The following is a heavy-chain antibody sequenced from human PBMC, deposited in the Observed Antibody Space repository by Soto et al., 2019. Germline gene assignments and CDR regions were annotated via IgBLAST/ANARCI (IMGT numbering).Heavy chain of an antibody. CDR2: IWYDGSNK. Sequence: QVQLVESGGGVVQPGRSLRLSCAASGFTFSSYGMHWVRQAPGKGLEWVAVIWYDGSNKYYADSVKGRFTISRDNSKNTLYLQMNSQRAEDTAVYYCARDGLGEGRDAFDIWGQGTMVTVSS. D-gene: IGHD2-21*01. J-gene: IGHJ3*02. CDR3: ARDGLGEGRDAFDI. V-gene: IGHV3-33*01. CDR1: GFTFSSYG.